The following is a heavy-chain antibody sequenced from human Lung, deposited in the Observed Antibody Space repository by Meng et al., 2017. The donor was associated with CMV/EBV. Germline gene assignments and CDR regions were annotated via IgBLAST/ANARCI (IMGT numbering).Heavy chain of an antibody. Sequence: GGSLRLSCAASGFIFDNHGMTWVRQAPGKGLEWVSGINWNGDTIGYADSVKGRFTISRDNAKNSLYLQMNRLRAEDTALYYCAVVGSAWFVRSYVRNWGQGXLVTVSS. D-gene: IGHD6-19*01. CDR3: AVVGSAWFVRSYVRN. V-gene: IGHV3-20*04. J-gene: IGHJ1*01. CDR1: GFIFDNHG. CDR2: INWNGDTI.